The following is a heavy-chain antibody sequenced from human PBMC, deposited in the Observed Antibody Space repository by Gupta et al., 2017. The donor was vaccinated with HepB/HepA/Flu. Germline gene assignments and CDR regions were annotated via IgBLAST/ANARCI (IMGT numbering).Heavy chain of an antibody. CDR1: GGSISSNNPY. J-gene: IGHJ5*01. CDR3: ARHPRFGEFES. V-gene: IGHV4-39*01. Sequence: QLLMQESGPGLVKPSETLSLTCTVSGGSISSNNPYWGWIRQPPGKGLEWVASIFYTGGTYYNPSLKSRVTISVDTSKNQFSLKLTSVTAADTAVYYWARHPRFGEFESWGQGTLVTVSS. D-gene: IGHD3-10*01. CDR2: IFYTGGT.